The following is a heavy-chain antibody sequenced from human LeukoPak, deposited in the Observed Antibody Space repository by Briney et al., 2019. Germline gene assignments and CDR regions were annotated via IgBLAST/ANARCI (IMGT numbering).Heavy chain of an antibody. V-gene: IGHV1-3*01. CDR1: GYTFTSYA. CDR2: INAGNGNT. Sequence: GASVKVSCKASGYTFTSYAMHWVRQAPGQRLEWMGWINAGNGNTKYSQKFQGRDTITRDTSASTAYMELSSLRSEDTAVYYCARDRGGSGSYLGRYLNYWGQGTLVTVSS. CDR3: ARDRGGSGSYLGRYLNY. J-gene: IGHJ4*02. D-gene: IGHD3-10*01.